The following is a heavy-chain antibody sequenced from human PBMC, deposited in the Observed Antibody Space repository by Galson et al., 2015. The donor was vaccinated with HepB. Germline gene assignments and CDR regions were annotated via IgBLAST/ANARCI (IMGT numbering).Heavy chain of an antibody. D-gene: IGHD6-13*01. CDR3: ARAGIPRSWYVVWVDETSIFDY. V-gene: IGHV7-4-1*02. CDR1: GYTFTNYG. Sequence: SVKVSCKASGYTFTNYGFIWVRQAPGQGLEWMGWINTNTGNPTYAQGFTGRFVFSLDTSVSTAYLQISSLKAEDTAVYYCARAGIPRSWYVVWVDETSIFDYWGQGTLVTVSS. CDR2: INTNTGNP. J-gene: IGHJ4*02.